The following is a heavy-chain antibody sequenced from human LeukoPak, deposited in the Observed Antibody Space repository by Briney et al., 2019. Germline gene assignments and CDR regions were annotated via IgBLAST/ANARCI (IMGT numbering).Heavy chain of an antibody. D-gene: IGHD3-16*01. CDR1: GFTVSSNY. CDR3: ANSRGNRYYFDY. J-gene: IGHJ4*02. Sequence: PGGSLRLSCAASGFTVSSNYMSWVRQAPGKGLEWVSAISGSGGSTYYADSVKGRFTISRDNSKNTLYLQMNSLRAEDTAVYYCANSRGNRYYFDYWGQGTLVTVSS. V-gene: IGHV3-23*01. CDR2: ISGSGGST.